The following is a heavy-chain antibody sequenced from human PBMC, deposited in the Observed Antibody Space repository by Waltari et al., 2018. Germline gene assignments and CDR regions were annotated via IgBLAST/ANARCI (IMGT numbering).Heavy chain of an antibody. Sequence: EVQLVESGGGLVKPGGSLRLSCAASGFTFSNAWMSWVRQAPGKGLEWVGRIKSKTDGGTTDYAAPVKGRFTISRDDSKNTLYLQMNSLKTEDTAVYYCTTDRPLVGGYYYYYMDVWGKGTTVTVSS. CDR3: TTDRPLVGGYYYYYMDV. J-gene: IGHJ6*03. V-gene: IGHV3-15*01. CDR2: IKSKTDGGTT. D-gene: IGHD2-15*01. CDR1: GFTFSNAW.